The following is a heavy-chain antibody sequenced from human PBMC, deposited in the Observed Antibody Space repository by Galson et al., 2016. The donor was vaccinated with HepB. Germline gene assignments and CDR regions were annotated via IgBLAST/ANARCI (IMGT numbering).Heavy chain of an antibody. CDR1: GFSLRSYG. V-gene: IGHV3-33*01. CDR3: ARAGMGTHRRYYSMDV. Sequence: SLRLSCAASGFSLRSYGIHWVRQAPGKGLESVAVMWFDGSNDHYAAAVKGRFTISIDISKSTVYLQMDRLRVEETAVYFCARAGMGTHRRYYSMDVWGQGTTVTVSS. CDR2: MWFDGSND. J-gene: IGHJ6*02. D-gene: IGHD3-10*01.